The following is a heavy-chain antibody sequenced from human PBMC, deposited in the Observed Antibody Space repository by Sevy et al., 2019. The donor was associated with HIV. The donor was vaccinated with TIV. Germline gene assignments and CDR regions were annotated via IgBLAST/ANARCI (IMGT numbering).Heavy chain of an antibody. V-gene: IGHV3-48*02. J-gene: IGHJ4*02. D-gene: IGHD6-19*01. CDR2: ISSGSSTI. CDR3: ARSSGSAFDY. Sequence: GGSLRLSCAASGFTFRTYNMNWVRQAPGKGVEWVSYISSGSSTIYYADSVKGRFTISRDNAKNSLYLQMNSLRDEDTAVYYCARSSGSAFDYWGQGTLVTVSS. CDR1: GFTFRTYN.